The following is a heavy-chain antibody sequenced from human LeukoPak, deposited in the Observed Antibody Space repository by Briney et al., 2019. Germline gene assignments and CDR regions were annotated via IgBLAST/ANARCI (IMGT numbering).Heavy chain of an antibody. Sequence: SETLSLTCAVYGGSFSGYYWSWIRQPPGKGLEWIGEISHSGSTNYNPSLKSRVTISVDTSKNQFSLKLSSVTAADTAVYYCARLRGYVWGSYRPKPYFDYWGQGTLVTVSS. CDR1: GGSFSGYY. J-gene: IGHJ4*02. V-gene: IGHV4-34*01. CDR2: ISHSGST. D-gene: IGHD3-16*02. CDR3: ARLRGYVWGSYRPKPYFDY.